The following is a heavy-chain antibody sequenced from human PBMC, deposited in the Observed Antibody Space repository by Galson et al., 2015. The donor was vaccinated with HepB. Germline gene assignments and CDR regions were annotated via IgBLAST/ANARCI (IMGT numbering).Heavy chain of an antibody. CDR2: ISSNGVGT. CDR3: VKGPTVTTDN. D-gene: IGHD4-17*01. J-gene: IGHJ4*02. V-gene: IGHV3-64D*06. CDR1: GFTLSSYP. Sequence: SLRLSCAASGFTLSSYPMHWVRQAPGKGLEYVSGISSNGVGTSYSASVTGRFTISRDTSKNTLYLQMSSLGVEDTAVYYCVKGPTVTTDNWGQGTLVTVSS.